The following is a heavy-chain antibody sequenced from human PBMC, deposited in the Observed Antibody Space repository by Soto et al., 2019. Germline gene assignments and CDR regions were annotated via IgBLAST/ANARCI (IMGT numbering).Heavy chain of an antibody. CDR3: AAERLLYAMDV. V-gene: IGHV1-58*01. Sequence: SVKVSCKASGFTFSSSSVQWVRQARGQGLEWIGWVVVDSGDTNFAQKFHERVTITRDMSTSTAYMELRRLTSEDTAVYYCAAERLLYAMDVWGQGTTVAVSS. CDR2: VVVDSGDT. CDR1: GFTFSSSS. J-gene: IGHJ6*02.